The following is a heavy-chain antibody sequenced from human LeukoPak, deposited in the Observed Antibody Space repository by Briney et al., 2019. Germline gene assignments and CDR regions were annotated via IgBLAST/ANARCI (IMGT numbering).Heavy chain of an antibody. CDR1: GCSISSYY. CDR2: IYYSGST. D-gene: IGHD6-19*01. J-gene: IGHJ4*02. V-gene: IGHV4-59*08. Sequence: SETLSLTFTVSGCSISSYYWSWLRQPPGKGLEWMGYIYYSGSTNYNPSRKSRVTISVDTSKNQFSLKLSSVTAADTAVYYFARGSSGWYNYFDYWGQGTLVTVSS. CDR3: ARGSSGWYNYFDY.